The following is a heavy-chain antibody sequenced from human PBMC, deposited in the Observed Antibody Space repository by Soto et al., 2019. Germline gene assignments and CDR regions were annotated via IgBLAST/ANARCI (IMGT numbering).Heavy chain of an antibody. D-gene: IGHD3-16*01. CDR3: AIDSIMITSGDIIADALDI. J-gene: IGHJ3*02. Sequence: SETLPVTCTVSGGSITSGGSYWSWIRQHPVKGLEWIGYIFHSGSTYYNPSLKSRVAMSVDTSKNQFSLKLSSVTAADTAVYYCAIDSIMITSGDIIADALDIWGQGTMVTVSS. CDR1: GGSITSGGSY. V-gene: IGHV4-31*03. CDR2: IFHSGST.